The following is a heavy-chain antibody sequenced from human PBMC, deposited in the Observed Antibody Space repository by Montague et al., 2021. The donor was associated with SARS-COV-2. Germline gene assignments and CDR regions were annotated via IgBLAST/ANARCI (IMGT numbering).Heavy chain of an antibody. D-gene: IGHD3-16*01. CDR1: GGSFNDYY. J-gene: IGHJ3*01. CDR2: ITQSGNI. Sequence: SETLSLTCAVYGGSFNDYYWTWVRQSPGKGLEWIGEITQSGNIKYNPSLQNRVTMSVDTSKNQFSLKLTSATAADTAAYYCARGHVTAFAILIVFPAAAALDSWGQGTTVTVPS. CDR3: ARGHVTAFAILIVFPAAAALDS. V-gene: IGHV4-34*01.